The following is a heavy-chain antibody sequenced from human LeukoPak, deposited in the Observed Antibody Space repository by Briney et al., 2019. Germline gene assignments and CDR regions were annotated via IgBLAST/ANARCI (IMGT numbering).Heavy chain of an antibody. Sequence: ASVKVSCKASGYTFTSYDINWVRQATGQGLEWMGWMNPNSGNTGYAQKFQGRVTMTRNTSISTAYMELSSLRSEDTAVYYCARGGSSWLDYYYYYMDVWGKGTTVTISS. V-gene: IGHV1-8*01. D-gene: IGHD6-13*01. CDR2: MNPNSGNT. J-gene: IGHJ6*03. CDR3: ARGGSSWLDYYYYYMDV. CDR1: GYTFTSYD.